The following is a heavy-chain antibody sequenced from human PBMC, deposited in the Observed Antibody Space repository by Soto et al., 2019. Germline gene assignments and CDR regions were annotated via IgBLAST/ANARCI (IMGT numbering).Heavy chain of an antibody. J-gene: IGHJ4*02. V-gene: IGHV1-18*01. CDR2: ISAYNDYT. CDR3: AKGRPRFTQNFLEVY. Sequence: QIQLVQSGAEVKKPGASVKVSCKASGYTITDHGISWVRQAPGQGFEWMGWISAYNDYTAHAQTFQGTVTRTTDKEPDKAYMELLSLTSDDTVVYYCAKGRPRFTQNFLEVYWGQGTVVTVSS. CDR1: GYTITDHG.